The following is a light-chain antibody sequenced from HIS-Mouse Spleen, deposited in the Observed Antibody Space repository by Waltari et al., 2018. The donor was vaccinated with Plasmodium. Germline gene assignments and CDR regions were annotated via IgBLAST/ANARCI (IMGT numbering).Light chain of an antibody. CDR1: ALPTKY. CDR2: EDS. V-gene: IGLV3-10*01. J-gene: IGLJ3*02. Sequence: SYELTQPPSVSVSPGQTARITCSGDALPTKYAYWYQQKSGQAPVLVIYEDSKLPSGCPCVFSGSSPGTMATLTISGAQVEDEADYYCYSTDSSGNHRVFGGGTKLTVL. CDR3: YSTDSSGNHRV.